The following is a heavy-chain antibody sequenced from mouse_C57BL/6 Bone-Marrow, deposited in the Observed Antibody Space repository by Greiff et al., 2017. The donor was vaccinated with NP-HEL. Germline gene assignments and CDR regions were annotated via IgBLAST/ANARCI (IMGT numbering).Heavy chain of an antibody. D-gene: IGHD3-3*01. Sequence: EVQLRQSGPVLVKPGASVKMSCKASGYTFTDYYMNWVKQSHGKSLEWIGVINPYNGGTSYNQKFKGKATLTVDKSSSTAYMELNSLTSEDSAVYYCARWGPFAMDYWGQGTSVTVSS. V-gene: IGHV1-19*01. CDR2: INPYNGGT. CDR3: ARWGPFAMDY. J-gene: IGHJ4*01. CDR1: GYTFTDYY.